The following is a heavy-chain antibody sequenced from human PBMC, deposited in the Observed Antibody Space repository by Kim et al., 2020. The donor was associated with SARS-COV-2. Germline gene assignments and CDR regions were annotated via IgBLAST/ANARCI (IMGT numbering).Heavy chain of an antibody. J-gene: IGHJ5*01. CDR2: IYTDGRT. V-gene: IGHV3-53*01. D-gene: IGHD2-15*01. CDR3: AAAEYSGGWLGS. CDR1: GFFLSSNY. Sequence: GGSLRLSCAASGFFLSSNYLSWVRQIPGKGLEWVSLIYTDGRTFYADYVQGRFTISRDNTKNTALLQMNSLRADDAAVYYCAAAEYSGGWLGSWGQGPLVTVS.